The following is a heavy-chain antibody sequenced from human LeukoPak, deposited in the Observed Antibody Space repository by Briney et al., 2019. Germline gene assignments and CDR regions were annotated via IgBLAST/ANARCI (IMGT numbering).Heavy chain of an antibody. CDR2: MNPNSGNT. Sequence: ASVKVSCKASGYTFTSYDINWVRQATGQGLEWMGWMNPNSGNTGYAQKFQGRVTMTRNTSISTAYMELSSLRSEDTAVYYCARRGSLGYCSGGSSYADAFDIWGQGTMVTVSS. D-gene: IGHD2-15*01. CDR1: GYTFTSYD. J-gene: IGHJ3*02. V-gene: IGHV1-8*01. CDR3: ARRGSLGYCSGGSSYADAFDI.